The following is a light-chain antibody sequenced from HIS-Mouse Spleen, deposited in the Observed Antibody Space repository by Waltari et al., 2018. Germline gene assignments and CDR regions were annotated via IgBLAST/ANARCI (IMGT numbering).Light chain of an antibody. J-gene: IGLJ3*02. V-gene: IGLV1-40*01. CDR3: QSYDSSLSGWV. CDR1: SSNIGAGYD. Sequence: QSVLTQPPSVSGAPGQRVTISCTGSSSNIGAGYDVHWYQQLPGTAPKLLIHGTSNRPAAVPDRCSGSKSGTSASLAITGLQAEDGADYYGQSYDSSLSGWVFGGGTKLTVL. CDR2: GTS.